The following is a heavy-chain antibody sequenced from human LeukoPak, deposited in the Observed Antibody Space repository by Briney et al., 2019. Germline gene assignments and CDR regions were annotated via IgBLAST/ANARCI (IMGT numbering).Heavy chain of an antibody. Sequence: GGSLRLSCAASGFDFSTYTMNWVRQAPGKGLEWVSSISSSSSYIYYADSVKSRFTISRDNAKNTLYLQMSSLRAGDTAVYYCAKSSYYDSSGYYREYYFDYWGQGTLVTVSS. CDR3: AKSSYYDSSGYYREYYFDY. V-gene: IGHV3-21*04. CDR1: GFDFSTYT. CDR2: ISSSSSYI. D-gene: IGHD3-22*01. J-gene: IGHJ4*02.